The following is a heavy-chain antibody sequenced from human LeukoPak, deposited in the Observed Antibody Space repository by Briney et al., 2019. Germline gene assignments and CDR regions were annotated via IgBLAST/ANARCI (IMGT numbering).Heavy chain of an antibody. Sequence: PSETLCLTCTVSGGSISPYYWTWIRQPPGKGLEWSGYVPYSGSTNYNPSLKSRLTISLDTSKNHFSLKLSSVTAADTAVYYCARDVRYSTNYYHMDVWGKGSTVTVSS. CDR1: GGSISPYY. D-gene: IGHD2/OR15-2a*01. CDR2: VPYSGST. J-gene: IGHJ6*03. CDR3: ARDVRYSTNYYHMDV. V-gene: IGHV4-59*01.